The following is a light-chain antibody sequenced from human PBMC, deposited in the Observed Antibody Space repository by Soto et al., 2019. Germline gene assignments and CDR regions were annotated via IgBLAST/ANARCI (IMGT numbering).Light chain of an antibody. CDR3: SSFTSSSTFV. J-gene: IGLJ1*01. V-gene: IGLV2-14*03. Sequence: LNNPVYVNRLGGQSIPISSTGTSSDVGRYNYVSWFQQHPGKVPKLIIYDVSNWPSGVSDRFSGSKSGNTASLTISGLHPEDEADYYCSSFTSSSTFVFGTGTKVTVL. CDR2: DVS. CDR1: SSDVGRYNY.